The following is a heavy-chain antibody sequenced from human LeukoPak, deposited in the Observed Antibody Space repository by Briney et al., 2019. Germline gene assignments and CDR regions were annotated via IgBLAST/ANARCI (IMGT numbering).Heavy chain of an antibody. CDR3: ARDQYDSVWDSHRPYFDY. CDR2: ISVYNGNT. CDR1: GYTFSSYG. Sequence: GTSVKVSCKSSGYTFSSYGISWVRQAPGQGLAWMGWISVYNGNTKYAQKFQGRVTMTTDTFTSTAYMEVTSLRSDDTAVYYCARDQYDSVWDSHRPYFDYWGQGTLVTVSS. V-gene: IGHV1-18*01. J-gene: IGHJ4*02. D-gene: IGHD3-16*02.